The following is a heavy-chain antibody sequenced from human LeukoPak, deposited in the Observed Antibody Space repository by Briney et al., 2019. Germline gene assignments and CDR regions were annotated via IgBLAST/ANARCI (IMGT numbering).Heavy chain of an antibody. CDR2: INHSGST. CDR3: ARDLYYYDSSGFGY. CDR1: GGSFSGYY. J-gene: IGHJ4*02. Sequence: SETLSLTCAVYGGSFSGYYWSWIRQPPGKGLEWIGEINHSGSTNYNPSLKSRVTISVDTSKNQFSLKLSSVAAADTAAYYCARDLYYYDSSGFGYWGQGTLVTVSS. D-gene: IGHD3-22*01. V-gene: IGHV4-34*01.